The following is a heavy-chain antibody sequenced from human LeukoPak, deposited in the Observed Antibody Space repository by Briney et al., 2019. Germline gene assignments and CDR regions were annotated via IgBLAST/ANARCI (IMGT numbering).Heavy chain of an antibody. D-gene: IGHD6-19*01. CDR2: ISSSGSTI. J-gene: IGHJ4*02. CDR3: ARDYEGSSGWYVFDY. Sequence: GGSLRLSRAASGFTLRDYYMSWIRQAPGKGLEWVSYISSSGSTIYYADSVKGRFTISRDNAKNSLCLQMNSLRAEDTVVYYWARDYEGSSGWYVFDYWGQGTLVTVSS. V-gene: IGHV3-11*04. CDR1: GFTLRDYY.